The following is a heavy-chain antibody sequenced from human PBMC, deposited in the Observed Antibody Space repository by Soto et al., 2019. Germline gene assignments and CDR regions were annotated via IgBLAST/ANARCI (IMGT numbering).Heavy chain of an antibody. CDR1: GGSISSGGYY. Sequence: SETLSLSCTVSGGSISSGGYYWGWIRQHPGKGLEWIGDISYSGITYYNPSLKSRVTISGDTSKNQFSLKLSFVTAADTAVYYCARGCSNGYLANWFDPWGQGALVTVSS. CDR3: ARGCSNGYLANWFDP. J-gene: IGHJ5*02. CDR2: ISYSGIT. V-gene: IGHV4-31*03. D-gene: IGHD2-8*01.